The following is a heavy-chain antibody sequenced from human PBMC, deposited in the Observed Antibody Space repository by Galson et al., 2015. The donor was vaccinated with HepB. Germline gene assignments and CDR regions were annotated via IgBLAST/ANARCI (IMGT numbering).Heavy chain of an antibody. Sequence: SLRLSCAASGFTFSSYAMSWVRQAPGKGLEWVSAISGSGGSKYYADSVKGRFTISRDNSKNTLYLQMNSLRAEDTAVYHCARGSHIAYTSRFDYWGQGTLVTVSS. CDR2: ISGSGGSK. CDR1: GFTFSSYA. CDR3: ARGSHIAYTSRFDY. V-gene: IGHV3-23*01. J-gene: IGHJ4*02. D-gene: IGHD2-21*01.